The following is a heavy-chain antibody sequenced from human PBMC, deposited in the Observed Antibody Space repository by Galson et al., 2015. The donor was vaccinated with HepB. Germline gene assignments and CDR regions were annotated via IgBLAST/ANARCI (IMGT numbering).Heavy chain of an antibody. J-gene: IGHJ3*02. D-gene: IGHD3-22*01. CDR2: IWYDGSNK. CDR1: GFTFSSYG. CDR3: ARHWERVTTMIPGDAFDI. V-gene: IGHV3-33*08. Sequence: SLRLSCAASGFTFSSYGMHWVRQAPGKGLEWVAVIWYDGSNKYYADSVKGRFTISRDNSKNTLYLQMNSLRAEDTAVYYCARHWERVTTMIPGDAFDIWGQGTMVTVSS.